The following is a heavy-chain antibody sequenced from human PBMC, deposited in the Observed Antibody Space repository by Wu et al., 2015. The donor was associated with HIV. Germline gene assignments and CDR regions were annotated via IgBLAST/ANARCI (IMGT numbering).Heavy chain of an antibody. Sequence: QVQLVQSGTEVKKPGSSVRVSCQISGGSFSSLAINWVRQAPTQGLEWVGGIIPMFGTANYAQKFQGRVTITTDESTSTAYMELSSLRSEDTAVYYCARMSSGSYSRRYYYYGMDVWGQGTTVTVSS. CDR1: GGSFSSLA. D-gene: IGHD3-10*01. V-gene: IGHV1-69*05. J-gene: IGHJ6*02. CDR2: IIPMFGTA. CDR3: ARMSSGSYSRRYYYYGMDV.